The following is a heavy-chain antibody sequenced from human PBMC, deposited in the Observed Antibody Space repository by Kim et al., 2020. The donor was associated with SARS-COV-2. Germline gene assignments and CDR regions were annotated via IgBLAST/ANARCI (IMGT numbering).Heavy chain of an antibody. V-gene: IGHV3-66*01. CDR3: PSVSGTYLSAGLYV. CDR2: IYSGGST. J-gene: IGHJ6*02. Sequence: GGSLRLSCAALGVTGSSKYMSRVRQAPGKGLEWVSVIYSGGSTDYADTVKGRFTISRDKSKNTLYLQMNSLRSEYTSVYYCPSVSGTYLSAGLYVLGQGPTFTVSS. CDR1: GVTGSSKY. D-gene: IGHD1-26*01.